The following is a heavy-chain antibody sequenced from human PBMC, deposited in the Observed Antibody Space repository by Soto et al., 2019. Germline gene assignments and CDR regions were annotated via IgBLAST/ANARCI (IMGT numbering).Heavy chain of an antibody. CDR3: TRRRDWTAMDPLDY. J-gene: IGHJ4*02. D-gene: IGHD5-18*01. CDR1: GFTFSDSA. V-gene: IGHV3-73*02. Sequence: EVQLVESGGGLVQPGGSLKLSCAASGFTFSDSAMHWVRQASGKGLEWVGRIRSKVNTYATAYAASVKGRFTISRDDSMNTAYLQMNSLKTEDTAVYYCTRRRDWTAMDPLDYWGQGTLVTVSS. CDR2: IRSKVNTYAT.